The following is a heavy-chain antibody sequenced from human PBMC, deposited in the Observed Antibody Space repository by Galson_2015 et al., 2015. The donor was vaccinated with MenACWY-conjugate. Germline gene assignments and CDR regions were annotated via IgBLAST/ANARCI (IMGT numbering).Heavy chain of an antibody. Sequence: SESLSLTCRVSGGSLTAYYWAWIRQPPGKGLEWIGCIYYSGSTKYSTSLNSQVTISVDTSNNQFSLKLSSVTAADTAVYYCARSPGGYSSGGQMDSWGQGSLVTVSS. CDR2: IYYSGST. CDR1: GGSLTAYY. J-gene: IGHJ4*02. V-gene: IGHV4-59*01. CDR3: ARSPGGYSSGGQMDS. D-gene: IGHD5-18*01.